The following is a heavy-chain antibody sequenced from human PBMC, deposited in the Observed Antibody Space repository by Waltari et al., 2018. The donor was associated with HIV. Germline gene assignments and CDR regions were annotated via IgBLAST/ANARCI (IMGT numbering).Heavy chain of an antibody. CDR3: ARDGHFYDSRPLDY. CDR2: ISYVGRNK. D-gene: IGHD3-22*01. Sequence: QVQLLASGGCVVQPGRSMRLYCAHSGLTSSPNAMQWVAQAPRKGLEWVAIISYVGRNKYYADSVKGRFTISRDKSKNTVYLQMNSLGGEDTAVYYCARDGHFYDSRPLDYWGQGTLVTVSS. J-gene: IGHJ4*02. CDR1: GLTSSPNA. V-gene: IGHV3-30*04.